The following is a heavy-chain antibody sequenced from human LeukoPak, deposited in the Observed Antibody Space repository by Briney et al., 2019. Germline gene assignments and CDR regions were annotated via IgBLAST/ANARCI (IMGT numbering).Heavy chain of an antibody. V-gene: IGHV1-69*13. CDR1: VGTFSSYA. Sequence: ASVKVSCKASVGTFSSYAISWVRQAPGQGLEWMGGIIPIFGTANYAQKFQGRVTITADESTSTAYMELSSLRSEDTAVYYCARGRSSTSCYQYYYYYMDVWGKGTTVTISS. D-gene: IGHD2-2*01. CDR2: IIPIFGTA. J-gene: IGHJ6*03. CDR3: ARGRSSTSCYQYYYYYMDV.